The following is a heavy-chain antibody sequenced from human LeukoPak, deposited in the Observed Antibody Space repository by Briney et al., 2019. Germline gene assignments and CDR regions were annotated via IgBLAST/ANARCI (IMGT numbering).Heavy chain of an antibody. CDR3: ASLRDYGDYRDAFDI. Sequence: ASVKVSFKASGYTFTSYYMHWVRQAPGQGLEWMVIINPSGGSTNYAQKFQGRVTMTRDTSTSTVYMELSSLRSEDTATYYCASLRDYGDYRDAFDIWGQGTMVTVSS. CDR2: INPSGGST. J-gene: IGHJ3*02. D-gene: IGHD4-17*01. CDR1: GYTFTSYY. V-gene: IGHV1-46*01.